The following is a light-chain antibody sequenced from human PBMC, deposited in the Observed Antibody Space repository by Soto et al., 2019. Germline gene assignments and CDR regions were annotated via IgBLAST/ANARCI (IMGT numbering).Light chain of an antibody. Sequence: SSLTQPASVSGSPGHSITISCTGTGSDISAYNYVSWYQQHPGKARKLMIYEVGDRPSGLSNRFSGSKSGNSASLTISRLQAEDEADYYCSSYTSNNFYVFGTGTKVT. CDR3: SSYTSNNFYV. CDR2: EVG. J-gene: IGLJ1*01. V-gene: IGLV2-14*01. CDR1: GSDISAYNY.